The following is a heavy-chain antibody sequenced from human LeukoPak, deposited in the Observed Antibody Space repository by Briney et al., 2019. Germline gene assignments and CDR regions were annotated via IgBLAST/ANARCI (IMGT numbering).Heavy chain of an antibody. V-gene: IGHV1-18*04. CDR2: ISAYNGNT. J-gene: IGHJ6*04. CDR1: GYTFTSYG. CDR3: ARDSAAAGTAYGMDV. D-gene: IGHD6-13*01. Sequence: ASVKVSCKASGYTFTSYGISWVRQAPGQGLEWMGWISAYNGNTNYAQKLQGRVTMTTDTSTSTAYMELRSLRSDDTAVYYCARDSAAAGTAYGMDVSGKGSTVTVSS.